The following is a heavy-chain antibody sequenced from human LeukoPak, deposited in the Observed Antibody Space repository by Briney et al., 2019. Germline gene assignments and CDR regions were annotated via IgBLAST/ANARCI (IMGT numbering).Heavy chain of an antibody. CDR2: INSDGINT. V-gene: IGHV3-74*01. CDR1: GFTFSNYW. Sequence: GGSLRLSCAASGFTFSNYWMHWVRQAPGKGLVWVTRINSDGINTSYADSVKGRFTISRDNAKNTLNLQMNSLRAEDTAVYYCARDLGQYYDTSDNWFDPWGQGTLVTASS. CDR3: ARDLGQYYDTSDNWFDP. J-gene: IGHJ5*02. D-gene: IGHD3-22*01.